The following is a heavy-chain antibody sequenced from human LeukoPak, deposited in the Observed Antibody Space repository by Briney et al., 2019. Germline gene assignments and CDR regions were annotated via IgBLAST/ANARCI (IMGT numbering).Heavy chain of an antibody. CDR1: GGSISSYY. V-gene: IGHV4-59*01. CDR3: ARESSVTATY. CDR2: IYDSGST. D-gene: IGHD2-15*01. Sequence: PSETLSLTCTVSGGSISSYYWSWIRQPPGKGLEWIGYIYDSGSTNYNPSLKSRVTISVDTSKNQFSLKLSSVTAADTAVYYCARESSVTATYWGQGTLVIVSS. J-gene: IGHJ4*02.